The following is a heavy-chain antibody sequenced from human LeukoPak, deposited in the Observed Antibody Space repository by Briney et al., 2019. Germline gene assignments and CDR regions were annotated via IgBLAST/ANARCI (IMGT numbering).Heavy chain of an antibody. V-gene: IGHV3-23*01. Sequence: TGGSLRLSCAASGFTFSSYAMSWVRQAPGKGLEWVSAISGSGGSTYYADSVKGRFTISRDNSKNTLYLQMSSLRAEDTAVYYCAKKRISSSSFGYFDYWGQGTLVTVSS. CDR3: AKKRISSSSFGYFDY. D-gene: IGHD6-6*01. CDR2: ISGSGGST. J-gene: IGHJ4*02. CDR1: GFTFSSYA.